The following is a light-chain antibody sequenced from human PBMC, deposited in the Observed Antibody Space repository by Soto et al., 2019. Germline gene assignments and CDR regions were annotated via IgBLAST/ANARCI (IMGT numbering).Light chain of an antibody. CDR3: HQYYNWPLS. Sequence: EIVMTQSPATLSVSPGERVTLSCRASQSVSTDLAWYQQKPGQPPRLLFYGASTRATDVPARFSGSGSGTDFTLTISSLQSEDFAVFYRHQYYNWPLSFGGGTKVDMK. CDR2: GAS. CDR1: QSVSTD. J-gene: IGKJ4*01. V-gene: IGKV3-15*01.